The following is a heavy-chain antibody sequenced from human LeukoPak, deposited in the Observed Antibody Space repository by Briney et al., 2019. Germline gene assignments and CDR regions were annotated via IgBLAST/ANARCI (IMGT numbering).Heavy chain of an antibody. CDR1: GYTFSSYG. Sequence: ASVKVSCKASGYTFSSYGISWVRQAPGQGLEWMGRINPNSGGTNYAQKFQGRVTMTRDTSISTAYMELSRLRSDDTAVYYCATDYGDYGSWFDPWGQGTLVTVSS. J-gene: IGHJ5*02. CDR2: INPNSGGT. D-gene: IGHD4-17*01. CDR3: ATDYGDYGSWFDP. V-gene: IGHV1-2*06.